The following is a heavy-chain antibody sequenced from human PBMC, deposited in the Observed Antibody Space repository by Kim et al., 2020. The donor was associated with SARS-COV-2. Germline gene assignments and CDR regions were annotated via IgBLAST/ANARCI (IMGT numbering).Heavy chain of an antibody. V-gene: IGHV3-74*01. CDR2: IDGDGSGT. J-gene: IGHJ4*02. D-gene: IGHD1-1*01. CDR1: GFTFSSHW. Sequence: GGSLRLSCAASGFTFSSHWMYWVRQVPGKGLVWVSRIDGDGSGTNYADSVKGRFTISRDNAESTLYLQMNSLRADDTAIYFCARDENWSLDYWGQGTLVTVSS. CDR3: ARDENWSLDY.